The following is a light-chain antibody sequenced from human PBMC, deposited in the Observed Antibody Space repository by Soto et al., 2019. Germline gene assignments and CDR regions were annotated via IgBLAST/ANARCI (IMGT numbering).Light chain of an antibody. CDR2: AAS. J-gene: IGKJ1*01. CDR1: QSISSY. CDR3: QQSYSTPRT. V-gene: IGKV1-39*01. Sequence: DIHMTRSPSSLSASVGDRVPITCRASQSISSYLNWYQQKPGQAPKLLIYAASSLQSGVPSRFSGSGSGTDFTLTISSLQNEDFATYYCQQSYSTPRTFGQGTKVDIK.